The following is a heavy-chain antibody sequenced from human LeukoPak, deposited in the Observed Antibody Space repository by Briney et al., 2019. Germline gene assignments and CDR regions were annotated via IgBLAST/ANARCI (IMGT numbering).Heavy chain of an antibody. V-gene: IGHV4-4*02. CDR1: GGSISSSNW. CDR3: ARDRDYYGI. D-gene: IGHD3-10*01. J-gene: IGHJ3*02. CDR2: IYYSGST. Sequence: SETPSLTCTVSGGSISSSNWWSWVRQPPGKGLEWIGYIYYSGSTSYSPSLKSRVTISVDTSKNQFSLKLSSVTAADTAVYYCARDRDYYGIWGQGTMVTVSS.